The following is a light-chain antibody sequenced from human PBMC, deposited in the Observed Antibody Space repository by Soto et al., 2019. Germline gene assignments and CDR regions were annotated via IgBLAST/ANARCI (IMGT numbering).Light chain of an antibody. CDR3: QHRSNWPSWT. CDR2: GAS. CDR1: ENVRTF. J-gene: IGKJ1*01. Sequence: EIVLTQSPATLSLSPGERATLSCRASENVRTFLDWYQQKPGQAPRLLIHGASNRATGIPARFSGSGSGTDFTLTISSLETEDLAVYYCQHRSNWPSWTFGAGTKVDIK. V-gene: IGKV3-11*01.